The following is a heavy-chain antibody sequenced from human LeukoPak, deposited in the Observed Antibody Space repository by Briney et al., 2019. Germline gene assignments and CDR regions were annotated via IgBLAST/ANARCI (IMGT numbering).Heavy chain of an antibody. CDR1: GGSISSYD. V-gene: IGHV4-59*12. J-gene: IGHJ4*02. D-gene: IGHD3-22*01. CDR2: IYYSGST. CDR3: ARRGSYYDSSDTSFDY. Sequence: TSETLSLTCTLSGGSISSYDWSWIRQPRGKGLEWIVYIYYSGSTNYNPPLKSRVTISVDTSKNQFSLKLSSVTAADTALYYCARRGSYYDSSDTSFDYWGQGTLVTVSS.